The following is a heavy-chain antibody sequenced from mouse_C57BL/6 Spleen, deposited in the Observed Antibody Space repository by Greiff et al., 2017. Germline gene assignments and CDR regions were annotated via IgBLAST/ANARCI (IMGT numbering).Heavy chain of an antibody. J-gene: IGHJ3*01. CDR3: ARSRTAQAWFAY. D-gene: IGHD3-2*02. Sequence: QVHVKQPGAELVKPGASVKLSCKASGYTFTSYWMQWVKQRPGQGLEWIGEIDPSDSYTNYNQKFKGKATLTVDTSSSTAYMQLSSLTSEDSAVYYCARSRTAQAWFAYWGQGTLVTVSA. CDR1: GYTFTSYW. CDR2: IDPSDSYT. V-gene: IGHV1-50*01.